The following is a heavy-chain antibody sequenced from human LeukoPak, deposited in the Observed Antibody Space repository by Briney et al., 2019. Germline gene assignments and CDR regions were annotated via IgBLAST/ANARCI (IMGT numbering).Heavy chain of an antibody. CDR1: GFTFSDYY. V-gene: IGHV3-11*01. Sequence: GGSLRLSCAASGFTFSDYYMSWIRQAPGKGLEWVPYISSSGSTIYYADSVKGRFTISRDNAKNSLYLQMNSLRAEDTAVYYCARDRNYYDSSGYLSMGGYWGQGTLVTVSS. CDR2: ISSSGSTI. D-gene: IGHD3-22*01. CDR3: ARDRNYYDSSGYLSMGGY. J-gene: IGHJ4*02.